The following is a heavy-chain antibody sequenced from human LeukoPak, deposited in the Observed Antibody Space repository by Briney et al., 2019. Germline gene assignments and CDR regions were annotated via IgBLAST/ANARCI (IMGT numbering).Heavy chain of an antibody. J-gene: IGHJ3*02. CDR2: ISSSSSYI. D-gene: IGHD1-26*01. Sequence: NPGGSLRLSCAASGFTFSSYSMNWVRQAPGKGLEWVSFISSSSSYIYYADSVKGRFTISRDNAKNSLYLLMNSLRAEDTAVYCCARVSYQSRRNAFDIWGQGTMVTVSS. V-gene: IGHV3-21*01. CDR3: ARVSYQSRRNAFDI. CDR1: GFTFSSYS.